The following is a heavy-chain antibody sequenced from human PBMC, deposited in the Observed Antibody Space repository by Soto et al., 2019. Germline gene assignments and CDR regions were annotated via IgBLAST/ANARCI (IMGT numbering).Heavy chain of an antibody. CDR1: GGSISSSSYY. D-gene: IGHD3-16*01. Sequence: QLQLQESGPGLVKPSETLSLTCIVSGGSISSSSYYWGWIRQPPGQGLEWIGNIYYGGSTYYNPSLKSRVTISVDTSKNQFSLKLTSVSAADTAVYYCARQRRWMGATTGFDYWGQGTLGTVSS. CDR3: ARQRRWMGATTGFDY. V-gene: IGHV4-39*01. J-gene: IGHJ4*02. CDR2: IYYGGST.